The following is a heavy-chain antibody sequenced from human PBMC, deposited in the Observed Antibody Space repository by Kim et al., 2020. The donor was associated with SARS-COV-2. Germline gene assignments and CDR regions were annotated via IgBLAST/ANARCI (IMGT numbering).Heavy chain of an antibody. CDR3: ARADISPYYFDY. CDR2: T. D-gene: IGHD3-9*01. J-gene: IGHJ4*02. Sequence: TGSRPSFQGQITSSADKSISTDYLQWSSLKASDTAMYYCARADISPYYFDYWGQGTLVTVSS. V-gene: IGHV5-51*01.